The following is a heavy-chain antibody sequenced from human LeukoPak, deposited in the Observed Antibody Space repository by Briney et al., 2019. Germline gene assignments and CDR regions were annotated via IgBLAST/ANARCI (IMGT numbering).Heavy chain of an antibody. CDR3: ARQRSGWSYDAFDI. CDR1: GYTFTGYH. D-gene: IGHD6-19*01. J-gene: IGHJ3*02. CDR2: INPNSGGT. V-gene: IGHV1-2*06. Sequence: ASVKVSCKASGYTFTGYHMHWVRQAPGQGLEWMGRINPNSGGTTYAQKFQGRVTMTRDTSISTAYMELTRLRSDDTAVFYCARQRSGWSYDAFDIWGQGTMVTVSS.